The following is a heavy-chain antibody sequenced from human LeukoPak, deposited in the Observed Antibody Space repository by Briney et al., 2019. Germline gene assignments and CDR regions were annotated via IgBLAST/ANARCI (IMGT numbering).Heavy chain of an antibody. CDR2: ISSSSSYI. CDR3: AKGEAYGDYPQQLDY. V-gene: IGHV3-21*01. CDR1: GFTFSSYS. J-gene: IGHJ4*02. Sequence: GGSLRLSCAASGFTFSSYSMNWVRQAPGKGLEWVSSISSSSSYIYYADSVKGRFTISRDNAKNSLYLQMNSLRAEDTAVYYCAKGEAYGDYPQQLDYWGQGTLVSVSS. D-gene: IGHD4-17*01.